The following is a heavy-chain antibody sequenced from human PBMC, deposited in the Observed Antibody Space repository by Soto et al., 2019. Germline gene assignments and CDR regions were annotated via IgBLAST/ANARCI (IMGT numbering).Heavy chain of an antibody. CDR1: GYSFTSHY. J-gene: IGHJ6*02. Sequence: ASVKVSCKAIGYSFTSHYMHWVRQAPGQGLEWMGTIFPGGVNIAYAQKFKGKVTMTKDTSTNTVYLELHSLTSEDTAVYYCAASPSFWQNYYYGAMDVWGQGTTVTVSS. CDR2: IFPGGVNI. CDR3: AASPSFWQNYYYGAMDV. V-gene: IGHV1-46*01.